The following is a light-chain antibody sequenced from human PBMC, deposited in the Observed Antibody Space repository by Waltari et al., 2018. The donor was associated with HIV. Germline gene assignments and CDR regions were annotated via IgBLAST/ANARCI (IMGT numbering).Light chain of an antibody. CDR1: PGLGTA. V-gene: IGKV1-13*02. Sequence: AIQLTQSPSSLPASAGDRVTITCLTSPGLGTALAWYQQKPGKVPNLLIYDASNVESGVPSRFSGSGFGTDFTLTISSLQPEDIATYYCQQFVAYPSLFGGGTKVEI. CDR2: DAS. CDR3: QQFVAYPSL. J-gene: IGKJ4*01.